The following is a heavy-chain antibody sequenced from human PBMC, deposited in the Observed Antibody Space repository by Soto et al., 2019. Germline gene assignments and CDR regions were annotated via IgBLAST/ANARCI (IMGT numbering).Heavy chain of an antibody. CDR1: GGSISSGDYY. V-gene: IGHV4-30-4*01. CDR3: ASSGDRDSSGYYPRGLGAEYFQH. CDR2: IYYSGST. Sequence: QVQLQESGPGLVKPSQTLSLTCTVSGGSISSGDYYWSWIRQPPGKGLEWIGYIYYSGSTYYNPSLKSRVTISVDTSKHQFSLKLSSVPGADTAVYYCASSGDRDSSGYYPRGLGAEYFQHCGQGTLVTVSS. D-gene: IGHD3-22*01. J-gene: IGHJ1*01.